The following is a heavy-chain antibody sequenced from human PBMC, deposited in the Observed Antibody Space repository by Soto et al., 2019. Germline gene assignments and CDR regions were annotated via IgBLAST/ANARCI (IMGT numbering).Heavy chain of an antibody. J-gene: IGHJ6*02. CDR2: ITSRGITI. Sequence: QVQLAESGGGLVKPGGSLRLYCAASGFTFSDYYMSWIRQAPGKGLEWVSYITSRGITIHDADSVKGRFTISRDNAKNSLYRQMNSLRAEDTAVYYGASAGPPLDVWGQGTTVTVS. V-gene: IGHV3-11*01. CDR3: ASAGPPLDV. CDR1: GFTFSDYY.